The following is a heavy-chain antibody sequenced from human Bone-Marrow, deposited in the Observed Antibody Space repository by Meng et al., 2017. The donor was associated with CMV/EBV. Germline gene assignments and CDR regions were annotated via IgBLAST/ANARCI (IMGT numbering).Heavy chain of an antibody. CDR2: INWNGGKT. J-gene: IGHJ4*02. Sequence: GESLKISCEVPVSKFDDYGMSWVRQVPGKGLEWVSDINWNGGKTGYVDSVRGRFTISRDNTKRSLYLQMNSLRAEDTALYYCVSGYNSGWYSNWGQGLLVTVSS. V-gene: IGHV3-20*04. D-gene: IGHD6-19*01. CDR3: VSGYNSGWYSN. CDR1: VSKFDDYG.